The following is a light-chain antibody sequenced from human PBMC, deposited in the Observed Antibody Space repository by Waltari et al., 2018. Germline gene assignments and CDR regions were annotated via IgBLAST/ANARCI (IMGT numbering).Light chain of an antibody. Sequence: QSVLTQPPSAPGSPGQRVTISCAGSAANIGVDLVICYQQLPGKAPKLLTYRSDLRPSGVPDRLSGSKSGTSASLAISGLQSEDEADYFCASWDDSLNGHWVFGGGTKVTVL. CDR2: RSD. V-gene: IGLV1-44*01. CDR1: AANIGVDL. CDR3: ASWDDSLNGHWV. J-gene: IGLJ3*02.